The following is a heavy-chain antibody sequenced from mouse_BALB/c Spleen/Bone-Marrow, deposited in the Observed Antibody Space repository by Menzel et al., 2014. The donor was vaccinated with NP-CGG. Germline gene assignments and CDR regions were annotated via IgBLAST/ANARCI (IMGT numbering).Heavy chain of an antibody. D-gene: IGHD1-1*01. CDR3: SRGYYGSTYYYAMDY. Sequence: VQLQESGAELVKPGASVKLSCKASGYTFTSYYMFWVKQRPGQGLEWIGEINPSNVDTNFNEKFESKATLTVDKSSNTAYMQLSSLTAEDSAVYYCSRGYYGSTYYYAMDYWGQGTSVTVSS. CDR1: GYTFTSYY. V-gene: IGHV1S81*02. J-gene: IGHJ4*01. CDR2: INPSNVDT.